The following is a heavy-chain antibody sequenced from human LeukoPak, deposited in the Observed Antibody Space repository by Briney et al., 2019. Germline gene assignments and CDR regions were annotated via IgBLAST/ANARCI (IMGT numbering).Heavy chain of an antibody. CDR3: ARVGYCSSTSCYDFVN. Sequence: GGSLRLSCAASGFTFSSYWMSWVRQAPGKGLEWVANIKQDGSEKYYVDSVKGRFTISRDNSKNTLYLQMNSLRADDTAVYYCARVGYCSSTSCYDFVNWGQGTLVTVSS. D-gene: IGHD2-2*01. J-gene: IGHJ4*02. V-gene: IGHV3-7*01. CDR2: IKQDGSEK. CDR1: GFTFSSYW.